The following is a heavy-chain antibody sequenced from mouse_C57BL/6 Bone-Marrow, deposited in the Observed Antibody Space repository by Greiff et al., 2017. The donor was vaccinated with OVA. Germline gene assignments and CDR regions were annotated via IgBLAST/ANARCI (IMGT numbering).Heavy chain of an antibody. V-gene: IGHV5-9-1*02. D-gene: IGHD1-1*01. Sequence: EVMLVESGEGLVKPGGSLKLSCAASGFTFSSYAMSWVRQTPEKRLEWVAYISSGGDYIYYADTVKGRFTISRDNARNTLYLQMSSLKSEDTAMYYCTRDIGLRSPSWFAYWGQGTLVTVSA. J-gene: IGHJ3*01. CDR2: ISSGGDYI. CDR3: TRDIGLRSPSWFAY. CDR1: GFTFSSYA.